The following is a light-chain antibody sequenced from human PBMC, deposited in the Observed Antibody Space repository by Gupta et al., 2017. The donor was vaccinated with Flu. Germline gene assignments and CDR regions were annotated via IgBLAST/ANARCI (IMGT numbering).Light chain of an antibody. CDR2: ADS. J-gene: IGLJ2*01. CDR1: SDTISANY. V-gene: IGLV6-57*03. Sequence: ILAQPRSVSASPGKTVTISCTRTSDTISANYVQWFQQRPGRAPTTIIFADSERPSGVSHRFSGSIDLPSNSASLTISELRTEDEADYFCQSFDRSHHPIFGGGTRVTV. CDR3: QSFDRSHHPI.